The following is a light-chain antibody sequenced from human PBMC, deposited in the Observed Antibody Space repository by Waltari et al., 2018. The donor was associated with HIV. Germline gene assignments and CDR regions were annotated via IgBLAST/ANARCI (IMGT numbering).Light chain of an antibody. CDR2: DNN. J-gene: IGLJ2*01. CDR1: SSTMGNNF. CDR3: GTWDSSLSGVV. V-gene: IGLV1-51*01. Sequence: QSVLTQPPSVSAAPGQKVTIPCSGRSSTMGNNFVSWFKQLPGTAPNPLIYDNNKRPSGIPDRFYGSKSGTSATLGITGLQTGDEADYYCGTWDSSLSGVVFGGGTKLTVL.